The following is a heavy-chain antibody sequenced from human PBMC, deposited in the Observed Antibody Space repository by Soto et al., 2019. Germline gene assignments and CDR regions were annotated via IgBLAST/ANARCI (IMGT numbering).Heavy chain of an antibody. Sequence: QVQLEQSGAEVKKPGSSVKVSCKASGGTFRTAAISWVRQATGQGLEWMGGIMPVFRTPHYAQKFQGSVTITADESTNTAYMELSGLRSDDTAVYYCARDNDRPQLGGNYYYILDVWGQGTTITVSS. V-gene: IGHV1-69*12. CDR1: GGTFRTAA. CDR2: IMPVFRTP. CDR3: ARDNDRPQLGGNYYYILDV. J-gene: IGHJ6*02. D-gene: IGHD2-8*01.